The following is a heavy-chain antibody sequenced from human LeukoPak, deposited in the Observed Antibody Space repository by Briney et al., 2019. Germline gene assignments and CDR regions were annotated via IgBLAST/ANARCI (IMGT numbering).Heavy chain of an antibody. D-gene: IGHD5-24*01. Sequence: SQTLSLTCTVSGGSISSGSYYWSWIRQPAGKGLEWIGRIYTSGSTNYNPSLKSRVTISVDTSKNQFSLKLSSVTAADTAVYYCAREDRWRWLQLGSAFDIWGQGTMVTVSS. CDR1: GGSISSGSYY. CDR3: AREDRWRWLQLGSAFDI. CDR2: IYTSGST. V-gene: IGHV4-61*02. J-gene: IGHJ3*02.